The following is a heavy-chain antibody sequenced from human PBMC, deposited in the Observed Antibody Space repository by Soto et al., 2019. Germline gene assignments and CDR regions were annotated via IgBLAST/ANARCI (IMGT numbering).Heavy chain of an antibody. CDR2: IIPIFGTA. CDR1: EDTFRNYA. V-gene: IGHV1-69*13. Sequence: ASVKVSCKASEDTFRNYAISWVRQVPGQGLEWMGGIIPIFGTANYAQKFQGRVTITADESTSTAYMELSSLRSEDTAVYYCARDLYYDILTGYYLDYWGQGTLVTVSS. J-gene: IGHJ4*02. D-gene: IGHD3-9*01. CDR3: ARDLYYDILTGYYLDY.